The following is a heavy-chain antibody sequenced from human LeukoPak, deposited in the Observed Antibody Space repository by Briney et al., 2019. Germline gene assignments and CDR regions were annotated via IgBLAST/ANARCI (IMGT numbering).Heavy chain of an antibody. CDR2: ISAYNGNT. Sequence: ASVKVSCKASGYTFTSYGISWVRQAPGQGLEWMGWISAYNGNTNYAQKLQGRVTMTTDTSTSTAYMELRSLRSDDTAVYYCARGGYYDSSGYYCLAWGQGTLVTASS. J-gene: IGHJ4*02. CDR3: ARGGYYDSSGYYCLA. CDR1: GYTFTSYG. V-gene: IGHV1-18*01. D-gene: IGHD3-22*01.